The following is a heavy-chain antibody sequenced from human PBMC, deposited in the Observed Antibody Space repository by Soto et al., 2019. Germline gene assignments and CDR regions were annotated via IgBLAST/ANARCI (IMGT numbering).Heavy chain of an antibody. CDR2: IYYRGCT. D-gene: IGHD2-21*02. CDR1: GGPLSSYY. V-gene: IGHV4-59*08. Sequence: SETLSLTCNVSGGPLSSYYWSWFRQPPGKGLERIRYIYYRGCTNYNPSDRSRITLSIDTSKSQFSLKVNSVTPEDTAIYYCARVTDCGGDCYGGWFDPWGQGTLVTVSS. CDR3: ARVTDCGGDCYGGWFDP. J-gene: IGHJ5*02.